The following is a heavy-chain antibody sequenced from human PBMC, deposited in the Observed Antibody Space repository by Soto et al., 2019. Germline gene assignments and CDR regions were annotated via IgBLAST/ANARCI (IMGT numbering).Heavy chain of an antibody. Sequence: ASVKVSCKASGYTFTGYYMHWVRQAPGQGLEWMGWINPNSGGTNYAQKFQGWVTMTRDTSISTAYMELSRLRSDDTAVYYCARGPLCSGYDFPLELDFWGKGTTVTVSS. CDR1: GYTFTGYY. D-gene: IGHD5-12*01. CDR2: INPNSGGT. CDR3: ARGPLCSGYDFPLELDF. J-gene: IGHJ6*03. V-gene: IGHV1-2*04.